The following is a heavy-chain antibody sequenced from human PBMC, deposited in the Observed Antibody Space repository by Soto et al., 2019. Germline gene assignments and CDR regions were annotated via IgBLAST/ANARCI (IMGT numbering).Heavy chain of an antibody. V-gene: IGHV4-39*01. J-gene: IGHJ4*02. CDR2: IYYTGAA. Sequence: SETLSLTCTVSGGSISGSSYYWGWIRQPPGKGLEWIGTIYYTGAAYYNPSLQSRVTISVQKSRNQFSMNLNSVTAADTAVYYCTDMLGQWLPRDWGLGIVVT. CDR1: GGSISGSSYY. CDR3: TDMLGQWLPRD. D-gene: IGHD6-19*01.